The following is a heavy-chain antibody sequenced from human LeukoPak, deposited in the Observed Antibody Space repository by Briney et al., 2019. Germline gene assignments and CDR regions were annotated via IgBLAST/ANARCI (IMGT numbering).Heavy chain of an antibody. Sequence: PGGSLRLSCAASGFTFSSYEMNWVRQAPGKGLEWVSYISSSGSTIYYADSVKGRFTISRDNAKNSLYLQMNSLRAEDTAVYYCARDTYYYGSGSYSAFDIWGQGTMVTVSS. CDR2: ISSSGSTI. D-gene: IGHD3-10*01. CDR1: GFTFSSYE. J-gene: IGHJ3*02. V-gene: IGHV3-48*03. CDR3: ARDTYYYGSGSYSAFDI.